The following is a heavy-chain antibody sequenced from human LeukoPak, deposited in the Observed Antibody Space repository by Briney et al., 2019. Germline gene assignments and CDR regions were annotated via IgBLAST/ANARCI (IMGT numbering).Heavy chain of an antibody. CDR2: INPSGGST. CDR3: ARAGTVTDIDY. D-gene: IGHD4-17*01. CDR1: GYTFTSYY. Sequence: ASVKVSCKASGYTFTSYYMHWVRQAPGQGLAWMGIINPSGGSTSYAQKFQGRVTMTRDTSTSTVYMELSSLRSEDTAVYYCARAGTVTDIDYWGQGTLVTVSS. V-gene: IGHV1-46*01. J-gene: IGHJ4*02.